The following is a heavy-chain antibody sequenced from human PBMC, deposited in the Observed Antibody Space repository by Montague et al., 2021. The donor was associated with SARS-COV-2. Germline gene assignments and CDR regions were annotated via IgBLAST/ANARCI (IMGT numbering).Heavy chain of an antibody. CDR1: RGSISGRGNY. Sequence: SETLSPTCTVSRGSISGRGNYWGWVRQTPGKGLEWIGSFYYTGNTYYNPSLKSRVTISVDTSMNQFSLSLRSVTAVDTSVYFCVRHGGSSWLVSWGQGTLVIVSS. V-gene: IGHV4-39*01. CDR3: VRHGGSSWLVS. J-gene: IGHJ5*01. CDR2: FYYTGNT. D-gene: IGHD2-15*01.